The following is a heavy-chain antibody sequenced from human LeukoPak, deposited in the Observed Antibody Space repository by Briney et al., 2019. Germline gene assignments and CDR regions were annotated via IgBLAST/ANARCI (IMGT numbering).Heavy chain of an antibody. Sequence: GGSLRLSCAASGFTFSSYAMHWVRQAPGKGLEWVAVISYDGSNKYYADSVKGRFTISRDNSKNTLYLQMNSLRAEDTAVYYCAREGYTHGGFDYWGQGTLVTVSS. J-gene: IGHJ4*02. CDR3: AREGYTHGGFDY. V-gene: IGHV3-30-3*01. CDR1: GFTFSSYA. CDR2: ISYDGSNK. D-gene: IGHD3-16*02.